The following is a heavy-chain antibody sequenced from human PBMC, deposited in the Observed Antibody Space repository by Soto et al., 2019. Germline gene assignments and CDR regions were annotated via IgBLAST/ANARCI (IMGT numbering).Heavy chain of an antibody. D-gene: IGHD2-21*02. J-gene: IGHJ3*01. CDR2: ISDPGTST. V-gene: IGHV3-23*01. CDR3: AKSLVTPSDAFDL. Sequence: GGSLRLSCAASGFTFGNYAMNWVRQAPGKGLEWISSISDPGTSTYYANSVKGRFSMSRDNSKNTLFLQMNRLRADDTAVYFCAKSLVTPSDAFDLWGRGALVTVSS. CDR1: GFTFGNYA.